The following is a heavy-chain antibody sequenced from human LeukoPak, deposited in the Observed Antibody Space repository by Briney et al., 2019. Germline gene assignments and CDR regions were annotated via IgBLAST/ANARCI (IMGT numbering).Heavy chain of an antibody. CDR3: ARHGGSWTFDY. Sequence: SETLSLTCIVSGGSIGSSSYYWGWIRQPPGKGLEWIGSIYYSGSTNYNPSFKSRVTMSVDTSKNQFSLKLSSVTAADTAVYFCARHGGSWTFDYWGQGTLVTVSS. J-gene: IGHJ4*02. D-gene: IGHD6-13*01. CDR1: GGSIGSSSYY. CDR2: IYYSGST. V-gene: IGHV4-39*01.